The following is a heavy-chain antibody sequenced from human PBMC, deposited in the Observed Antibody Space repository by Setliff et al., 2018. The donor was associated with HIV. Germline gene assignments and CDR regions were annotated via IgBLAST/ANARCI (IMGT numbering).Heavy chain of an antibody. CDR1: GYMFIAYG. CDR3: ARDDGGYHYAEAFDV. V-gene: IGHV1-18*01. CDR2: IGPYNGRT. Sequence: ASVKVSCKTSGYMFIAYGMSWVRRAPGQGLEWMGWIGPYNGRTEYAQEFQGIVSLTIDTSACTAYMELRSLRSDDTAVYYCARDDGGYHYAEAFDVWGQGTMVTVSS. D-gene: IGHD3-16*01. J-gene: IGHJ3*01.